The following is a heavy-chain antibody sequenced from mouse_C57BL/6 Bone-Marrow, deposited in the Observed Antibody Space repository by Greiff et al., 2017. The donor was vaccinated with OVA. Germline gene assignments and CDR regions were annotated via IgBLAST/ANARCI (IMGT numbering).Heavy chain of an antibody. CDR1: GSTFSDYG. J-gene: IGHJ1*03. D-gene: IGHD1-1*01. CDR3: ARHEDYGSSYWYFDV. V-gene: IGHV5-15*01. Sequence: EVHLVESGGGLVQPGASLKLSCAASGSTFSDYGMAWVRQAPRQGPEWVAFISNLAYSIYYADTVTGRFTISRENAKNTLYLEMSSLRSEDTAMYYCARHEDYGSSYWYFDVWGTGTTVTVSS. CDR2: ISNLAYSI.